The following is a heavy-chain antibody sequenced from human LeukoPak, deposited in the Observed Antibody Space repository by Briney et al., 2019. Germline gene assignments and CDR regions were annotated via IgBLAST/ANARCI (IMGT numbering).Heavy chain of an antibody. V-gene: IGHV3-23*01. CDR3: ASIIVGATTTFDY. D-gene: IGHD1-26*01. J-gene: IGHJ4*02. Sequence: GGSLRLSCAASGFTSSDSAMNWVRQAPGKGLEWVSAINTSGDSKFYADSVKGLFTISRDNSKNTLYLQMNSLRAEDTAVYYCASIIVGATTTFDYWGQGTLVTVSS. CDR2: INTSGDSK. CDR1: GFTSSDSA.